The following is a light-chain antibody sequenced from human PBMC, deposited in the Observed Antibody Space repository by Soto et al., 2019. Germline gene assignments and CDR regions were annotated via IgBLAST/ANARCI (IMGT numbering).Light chain of an antibody. CDR3: QHRSFWPPWT. J-gene: IGKJ1*01. Sequence: DIVMTQSPDSLAVSLGERATINCKSSQSVLYSSNNKNYLAWYQQKPGQPPKLLIYWASTRESGVPDRFSGSGSGTDFTLTISSLQAEDVAVYYCQHRSFWPPWTFGQGTKVEFK. CDR1: QSVLYSSNNKNY. CDR2: WAS. V-gene: IGKV4-1*01.